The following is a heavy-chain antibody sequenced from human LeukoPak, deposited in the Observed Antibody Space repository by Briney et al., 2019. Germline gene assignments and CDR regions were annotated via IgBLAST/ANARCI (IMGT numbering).Heavy chain of an antibody. V-gene: IGHV3-48*04. CDR3: ARVRISSGPGGYYFDY. CDR2: ISSSSSTI. J-gene: IGHJ4*02. Sequence: GGSLRLSCAASGLTFSTFSMNWVRQAPGKGPEWVSYISSSSSTIYYADSVKGRFTISRDNAKNSLYLQMNSLRAEDTAVYYCARVRISSGPGGYYFDYWGQGTLVTVSS. D-gene: IGHD6-19*01. CDR1: GLTFSTFS.